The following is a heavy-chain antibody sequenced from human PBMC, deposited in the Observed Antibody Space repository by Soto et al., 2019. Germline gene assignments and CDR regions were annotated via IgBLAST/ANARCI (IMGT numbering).Heavy chain of an antibody. CDR1: LFTFSSYA. J-gene: IGHJ6*02. CDR3: AKDQASYDFWSGYYLAYYYGMDV. V-gene: IGHV3-23*01. D-gene: IGHD3-3*01. CDR2: IIGSVGIT. Sequence: SLRLSCSSSLFTFSSYAMSLVLHSPFKLLEFFSAIIGSVGITYYADSVKGRFTISRDNSKNTLYLQMNSLRAEDTAVYYCAKDQASYDFWSGYYLAYYYGMDVWGQGTTVTVSS.